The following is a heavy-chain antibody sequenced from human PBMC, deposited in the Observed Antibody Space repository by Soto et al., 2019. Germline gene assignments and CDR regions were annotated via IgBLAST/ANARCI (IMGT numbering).Heavy chain of an antibody. J-gene: IGHJ4*02. CDR2: IVPTFGIT. Sequence: QVQLVQSGAEVKKPGSSVRVSCKASGGTFRSYSISWVRQAPGRGIEWMGRIVPTFGITNYAQKFEGRVTIAADNSTSTAYMELSSMRSDDTAVYYCARDPRGGGTVSDWGQGTLVTVSS. D-gene: IGHD3-10*01. V-gene: IGHV1-69*08. CDR1: GGTFRSYS. CDR3: ARDPRGGGTVSD.